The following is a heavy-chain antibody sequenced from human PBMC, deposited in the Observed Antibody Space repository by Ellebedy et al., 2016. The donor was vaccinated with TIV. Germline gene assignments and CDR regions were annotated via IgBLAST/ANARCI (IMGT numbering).Heavy chain of an antibody. CDR3: AREVGSSGWASGFDF. V-gene: IGHV3-66*01. D-gene: IGHD6-19*01. CDR2: INSGGGT. J-gene: IGHJ4*02. CDR1: GFTVTNHY. Sequence: GESLKISCAASGFTVTNHYMNWVRQAPGTGLDWVSVINSGGGTHYAESVKGRFTISRDNSKNTLYLQMNSLRAEDRAVYYCAREVGSSGWASGFDFWGQGTLVTVSS.